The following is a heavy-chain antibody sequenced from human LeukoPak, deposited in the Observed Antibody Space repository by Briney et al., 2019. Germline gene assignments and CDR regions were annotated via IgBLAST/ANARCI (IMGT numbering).Heavy chain of an antibody. J-gene: IGHJ4*02. Sequence: GGSLRLSCAASGFTFSSYWMSWVRQAPGKGLEWVANIKQDGSEKYYVDSVKGRFTISRDNSKNTLYLQMNSLRAEDTAVYYCAKDGKLTKGAVDYWGQGTLVTVSS. V-gene: IGHV3-7*01. CDR2: IKQDGSEK. D-gene: IGHD1-26*01. CDR3: AKDGKLTKGAVDY. CDR1: GFTFSSYW.